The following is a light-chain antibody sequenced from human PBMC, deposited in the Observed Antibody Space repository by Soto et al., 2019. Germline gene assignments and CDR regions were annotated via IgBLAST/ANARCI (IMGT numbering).Light chain of an antibody. Sequence: EIVMTQSPATLSVSPGERATLSCRASQSIHTSLAWYQQKPGQPPRLVVYDSTLRANGVPDRFGGSRSGTEFTLTINNLEPEDFAVYFCQQFGGAFTFGPGTKVDIK. J-gene: IGKJ3*01. V-gene: IGKV3D-15*03. CDR3: QQFGGAFT. CDR2: DST. CDR1: QSIHTS.